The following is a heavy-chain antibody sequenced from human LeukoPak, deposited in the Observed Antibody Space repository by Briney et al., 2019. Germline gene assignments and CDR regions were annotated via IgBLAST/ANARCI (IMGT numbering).Heavy chain of an antibody. Sequence: GRSLRLSCAASGFTFDDYAMHWVRQAPGKGLEWVSGITWNSGNIVYADSVKGRFTISGDNAKNSLYLQMDSLRAEGTALYYCAKDTPGMGFDYWGQGTPVTVSS. CDR1: GFTFDDYA. J-gene: IGHJ4*02. D-gene: IGHD6-13*01. CDR2: ITWNSGNI. CDR3: AKDTPGMGFDY. V-gene: IGHV3-9*01.